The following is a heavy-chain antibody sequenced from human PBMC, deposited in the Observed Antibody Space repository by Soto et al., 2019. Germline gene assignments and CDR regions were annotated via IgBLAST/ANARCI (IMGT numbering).Heavy chain of an antibody. CDR1: GGSISSSNW. D-gene: IGHD1-26*01. CDR3: ARSNRGNYYEVFDY. V-gene: IGHV4-4*02. CDR2: IYPSGST. J-gene: IGHJ4*02. Sequence: QVQLQESGPGLVKPSGTLSLTCAVSGGSISSSNWWSWVRQPPGKGLEWIGEIYPSGSTNYSRSCKRRVTISVAKSKNQFPLKLSSVTAAETAVYYCARSNRGNYYEVFDYWGQGTLVTVSS.